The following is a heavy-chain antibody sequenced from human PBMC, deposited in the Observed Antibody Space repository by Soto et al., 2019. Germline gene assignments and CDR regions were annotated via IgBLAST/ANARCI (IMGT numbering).Heavy chain of an antibody. J-gene: IGHJ6*02. CDR1: GFTFSSYA. V-gene: IGHV3-23*01. Sequence: EVQLLESGGGLVQPGGSLRLSCAASGFTFSSYAMSWVRQAPGKGLEWVSSISTSGGSTYYADSVKGRFTISRDNSNNTLYLQMNCLRAEDTAVYYCSLSDRYYGMDVWGLGTTVTVSS. CDR2: ISTSGGST. CDR3: SLSDRYYGMDV.